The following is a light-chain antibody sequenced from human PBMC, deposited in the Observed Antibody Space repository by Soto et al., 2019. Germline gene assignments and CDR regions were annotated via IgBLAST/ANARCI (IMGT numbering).Light chain of an antibody. J-gene: IGLJ3*02. CDR1: SSDVGSYNL. CDR3: CSYASSSTVV. V-gene: IGLV2-23*01. CDR2: EGS. Sequence: QSALTQPASVSGSPGQSITISCTGTSSDVGSYNLVSWYQHHPGKAPKLMIYEGSKWPSGVSNRFSGSKSGNTASLTISGLQAEDEADYYCCSYASSSTVVFGGGTNLTVL.